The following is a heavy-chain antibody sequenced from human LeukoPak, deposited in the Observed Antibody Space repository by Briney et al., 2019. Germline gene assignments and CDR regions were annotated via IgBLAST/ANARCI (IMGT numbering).Heavy chain of an antibody. CDR1: GFTFSSYC. CDR3: ARDNVGGGYDWDYYYYYGMDA. CDR2: ISSSGSTI. D-gene: IGHD5-12*01. V-gene: IGHV3-48*04. Sequence: GGSLRLSCAAAGFTFSSYCMAWVRQAPGKGLEWVSYISSSGSTIYYADSVKGRFTISRDNAKNSLYLQMNSLRAEDTAVYYCARDNVGGGYDWDYYYYYGMDAWGQGTTVTVSS. J-gene: IGHJ6*02.